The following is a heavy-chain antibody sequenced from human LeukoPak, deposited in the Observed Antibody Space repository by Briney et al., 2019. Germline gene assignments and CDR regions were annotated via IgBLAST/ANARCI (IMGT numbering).Heavy chain of an antibody. Sequence: GGSLRLPCAVSGFAFSSYDMNWVRQAPGKGLEWVSYIGSSGSAIYYADSAKGRFTISRDNARNSLYLQMNSLRVEDTAVYYCARVGYYWNLFDYWGQGTLVTVSS. CDR2: IGSSGSAI. J-gene: IGHJ4*02. D-gene: IGHD1-20*01. CDR1: GFAFSSYD. CDR3: ARVGYYWNLFDY. V-gene: IGHV3-48*03.